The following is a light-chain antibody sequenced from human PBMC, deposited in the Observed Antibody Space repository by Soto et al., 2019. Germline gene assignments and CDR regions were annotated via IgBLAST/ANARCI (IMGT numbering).Light chain of an antibody. Sequence: QSALTQPASVSGSPGQSITITCTGTRSDVGRYNYVSWYQQHPGKAPKLMIYEVSHRPSGVSNRFSGSKSDNTASLSISGLQAEDEADYYCSSYTTSSTPWVFGGGTQLTVL. CDR2: EVS. V-gene: IGLV2-14*01. CDR3: SSYTTSSTPWV. CDR1: RSDVGRYNY. J-gene: IGLJ3*02.